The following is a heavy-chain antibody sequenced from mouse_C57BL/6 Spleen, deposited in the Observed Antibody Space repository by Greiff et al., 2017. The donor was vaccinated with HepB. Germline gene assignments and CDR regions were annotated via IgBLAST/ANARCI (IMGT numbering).Heavy chain of an antibody. CDR3: ARLDYYGNFHFDY. Sequence: VQLQQSGPELVKPGASVKIPCKASGYTFNDYNMDWVKQSHGKSLEWIGDINPNNGGTIYNQKFKGKATLTVDKSSSTAYMELRSLTSEDTAVYYCARLDYYGNFHFDYWGQGTTLTVSS. D-gene: IGHD2-1*01. J-gene: IGHJ2*01. CDR2: INPNNGGT. V-gene: IGHV1-18*01. CDR1: GYTFNDYN.